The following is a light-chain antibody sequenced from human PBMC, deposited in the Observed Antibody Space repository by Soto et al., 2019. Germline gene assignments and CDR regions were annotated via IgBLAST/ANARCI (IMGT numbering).Light chain of an antibody. CDR1: QGISSF. CDR2: GAS. CDR3: QQLNSFPIP. V-gene: IGKV1-9*01. Sequence: IQLTQSPSSLSASEGDRVTITCRASQGISSFLAWYQQKPGKAPKLLIYGASTLQSGVPSRFSGSGSGTDFTRTIGSRQPEDFATYYCQQLNSFPIPFGPGTKVDIK. J-gene: IGKJ3*01.